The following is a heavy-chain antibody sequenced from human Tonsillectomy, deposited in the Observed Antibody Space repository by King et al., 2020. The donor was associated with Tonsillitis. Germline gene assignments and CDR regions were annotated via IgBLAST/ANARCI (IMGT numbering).Heavy chain of an antibody. CDR2: IKSKSDGGTT. J-gene: IGHJ4*02. V-gene: IGHV3-15*01. CDR3: TTVDVVATMSH. CDR1: GFTFSDAW. Sequence: VQLVESGGGLIKPGSLRLSCAASGFTFSDAWMNWVRQAPGKGLEWVGRIKSKSDGGTTDYAAPVKGRFTISRDDSKNTLYLLMNSLKTEDTALYYCTTVDVVATMSHWGQGTLVTVSS. D-gene: IGHD5-12*01.